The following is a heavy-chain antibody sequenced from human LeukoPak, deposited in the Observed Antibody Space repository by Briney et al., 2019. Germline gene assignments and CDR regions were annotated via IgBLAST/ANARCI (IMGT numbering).Heavy chain of an antibody. CDR1: GYTFTGYY. CDR3: ARAYSGYEAFDY. Sequence: ASVKVSCKASGYTFTGYYIHWVRQAPGRGLEWMGWINPNSGGTNYAQKFQGRVTMTRDTSTTYMELSRLTSDDTAVYYCARAYSGYEAFDYWGQGALVTVSS. J-gene: IGHJ4*02. D-gene: IGHD5-12*01. V-gene: IGHV1-2*02. CDR2: INPNSGGT.